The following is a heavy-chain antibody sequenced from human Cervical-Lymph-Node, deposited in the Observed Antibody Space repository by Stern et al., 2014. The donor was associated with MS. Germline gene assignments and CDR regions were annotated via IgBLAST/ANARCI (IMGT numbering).Heavy chain of an antibody. V-gene: IGHV6-1*01. CDR3: VRVTKHTSGRRDYYYGMDV. J-gene: IGHJ6*02. Sequence: VQLEESGPGLVKPSQTLSLTCAISGDSVSSNSAAWNWIRQSPSRGLEWLGRTYYRSKWYNDYSLSVKSRVTINPDTSKNQFSLQLNSVTPEDTAVYYCVRVTKHTSGRRDYYYGMDVWGQGTTVTVSS. CDR1: GDSVSSNSAA. D-gene: IGHD3-10*01. CDR2: TYYRSKWYN.